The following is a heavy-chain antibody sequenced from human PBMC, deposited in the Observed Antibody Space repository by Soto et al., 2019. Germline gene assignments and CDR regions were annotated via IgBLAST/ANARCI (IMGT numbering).Heavy chain of an antibody. CDR1: GFSFTTSQVG. CDR3: AHLSVPPYDDASGTYSWFDP. Sequence: QITLKESGPTLVKPTQTLTLTCTFSGFSFTTSQVGVGWLRQPPGKALEWLALIYWDDDKRYSPFLKSRLTITKDTSKNQVVLTMTNMDPVDTATYYCAHLSVPPYDDASGTYSWFDPWGQGILVTVSS. J-gene: IGHJ5*02. D-gene: IGHD3-22*01. CDR2: IYWDDDK. V-gene: IGHV2-5*02.